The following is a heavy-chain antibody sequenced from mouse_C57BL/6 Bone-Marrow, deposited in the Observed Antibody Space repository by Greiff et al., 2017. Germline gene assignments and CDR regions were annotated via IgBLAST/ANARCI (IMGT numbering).Heavy chain of an antibody. CDR2: IDPSDSYT. CDR1: GYTFTSYW. D-gene: IGHD2-12*01. V-gene: IGHV1-69*01. Sequence: QVQLQQPGAELVMPGASVKLSCKASGYTFTSYWMHWVKQRPGQGLEWIGEIDPSDSYTNYNQNFKGKSTLTVDKSSSTAYMQLSSLTSEDSAVYYCARGVYYSGDFDYWGQGTTLTVSS. CDR3: ARGVYYSGDFDY. J-gene: IGHJ2*01.